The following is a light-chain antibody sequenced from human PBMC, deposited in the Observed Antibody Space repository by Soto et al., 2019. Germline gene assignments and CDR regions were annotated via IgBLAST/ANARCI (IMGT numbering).Light chain of an antibody. CDR3: QQYNNWPPWT. CDR1: QSVSSN. Sequence: EIVMTQSPATLSVSPGERATLSCRASQSVSSNLAWYQQKPGQAPRRLIHGASTRATGIPARFSGSGSGTEFTLTISSLQSEDFAVYYCQQYNNWPPWTFGQGTKVEIK. V-gene: IGKV3-15*01. J-gene: IGKJ1*01. CDR2: GAS.